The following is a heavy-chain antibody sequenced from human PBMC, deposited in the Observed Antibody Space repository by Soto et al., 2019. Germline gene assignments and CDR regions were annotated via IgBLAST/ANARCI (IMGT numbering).Heavy chain of an antibody. Sequence: HPVGSLRLSCSASGFTFTSFAIHWVRQAPGKGLEWVAVISENGVNKYSAESVRGRFVISRDNSKNTVELEMNSLRPEDTAIYFCARRLTKTVSALGYWGQGTLVTVSS. D-gene: IGHD2-8*01. CDR1: GFTFTSFA. J-gene: IGHJ4*02. CDR3: ARRLTKTVSALGY. V-gene: IGHV3-30*09. CDR2: ISENGVNK.